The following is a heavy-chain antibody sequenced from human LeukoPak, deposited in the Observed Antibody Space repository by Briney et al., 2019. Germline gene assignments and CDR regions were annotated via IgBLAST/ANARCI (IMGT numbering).Heavy chain of an antibody. D-gene: IGHD3-10*01. V-gene: IGHV3-48*01. CDR3: ARDRGGRN. Sequence: GGSLRLSCSASGFTFSSYEMNWVRQAPGKGLEWVSYISSSSSTIYYADSVKGRFTISRDNAKNSLYLQMNSLRAEDTAVYYCARDRGGRNWGQGTLVTVSS. J-gene: IGHJ4*02. CDR1: GFTFSSYE. CDR2: ISSSSSTI.